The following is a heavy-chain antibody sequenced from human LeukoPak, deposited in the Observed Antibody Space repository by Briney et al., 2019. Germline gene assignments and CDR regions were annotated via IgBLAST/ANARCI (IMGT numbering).Heavy chain of an antibody. Sequence: SETLSLTCTVSGGSISSYYWSWIRQPPGKGLEWIGYIYYSGSTYYNPSLKSRVTISVDTSKNQFSLKLSSVTAADTAVYYCARRPLIMVRGTVTTYLDYWGQGTLVTVSS. CDR3: ARRPLIMVRGTVTTYLDY. J-gene: IGHJ4*02. V-gene: IGHV4-59*12. CDR2: IYYSGST. CDR1: GGSISSYY. D-gene: IGHD4-17*01.